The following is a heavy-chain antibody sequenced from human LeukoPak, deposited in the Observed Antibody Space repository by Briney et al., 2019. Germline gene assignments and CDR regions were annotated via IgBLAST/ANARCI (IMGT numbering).Heavy chain of an antibody. Sequence: ETLSLTCTVSGGSISSSSCYWGWIRQPPGKGLEWIGSIYYSGSTYYNPSLKSRVTISVDTSKNQFSLKLSSVTAADTAVYYCARRDGGSYYWFDYWGQGTLVTVSS. CDR3: ARRDGGSYYWFDY. J-gene: IGHJ4*02. CDR2: IYYSGST. CDR1: GGSISSSSCY. D-gene: IGHD1-26*01. V-gene: IGHV4-39*01.